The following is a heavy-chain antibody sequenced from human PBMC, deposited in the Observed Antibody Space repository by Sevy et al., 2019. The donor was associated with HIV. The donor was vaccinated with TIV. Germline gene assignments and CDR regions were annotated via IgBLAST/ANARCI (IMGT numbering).Heavy chain of an antibody. CDR1: GFTFSTYD. Sequence: GGSLRLSCAASGFTFSTYDMHWVRQAPGKGLEWVAIISHDGSYRYYADSVRGRFSISRDSSKNTLYLQMSGLSIEDTAVYYCAKNRPPGGSYFSRHGMDVWGRGTTVTVSS. CDR3: AKNRPPGGSYFSRHGMDV. D-gene: IGHD3-16*01. J-gene: IGHJ6*02. CDR2: ISHDGSYR. V-gene: IGHV3-30*18.